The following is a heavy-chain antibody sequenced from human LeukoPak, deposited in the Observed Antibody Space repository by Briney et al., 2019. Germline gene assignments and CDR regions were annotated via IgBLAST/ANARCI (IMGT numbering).Heavy chain of an antibody. CDR2: ISYDGSNK. CDR3: ARVSWAGPYCSSTSCPGGAFDI. CDR1: GFTFSSYA. Sequence: PGRSLRLSCGASGFTFSSYAMHWVRQAPGKGLEWVAVISYDGSNKYYADSVKGRFTISRDNSKNTLYLQMNSLRAEDTAVYYCARVSWAGPYCSSTSCPGGAFDIWGQGTMVTVSS. J-gene: IGHJ3*02. V-gene: IGHV3-30-3*01. D-gene: IGHD2-2*01.